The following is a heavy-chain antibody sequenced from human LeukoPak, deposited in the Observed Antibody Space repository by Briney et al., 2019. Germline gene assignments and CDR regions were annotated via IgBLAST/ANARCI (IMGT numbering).Heavy chain of an antibody. CDR3: AKQTGWELLGGIRYYYYYMDV. D-gene: IGHD1-26*01. V-gene: IGHV3-23*01. J-gene: IGHJ6*03. Sequence: GGSLRLSCAASGFTFSSYAMSWVRQAPGKGLEWVSAISGSGGSTYYADSVKGRFTISRDNSKNTLYLQMNSLRAEDTAVYYCAKQTGWELLGGIRYYYYYMDVWGNGTTVTVSS. CDR2: ISGSGGST. CDR1: GFTFSSYA.